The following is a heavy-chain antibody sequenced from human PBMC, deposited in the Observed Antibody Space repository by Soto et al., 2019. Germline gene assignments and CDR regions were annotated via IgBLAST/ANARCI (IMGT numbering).Heavy chain of an antibody. J-gene: IGHJ5*02. V-gene: IGHV3-30*18. CDR2: ISYDGSNK. CDR3: AKAIGFDP. CDR1: GFTFSSYG. Sequence: QVQLVESGGGVVQPGRSLRLSCAASGFTFSSYGMHWVRQAPGKGLEWVAVISYDGSNKYYADSVKGRFTISRDNSKNTLHLQMNSLRAEDTAVYYCAKAIGFDPWGQGTLVTVSS. D-gene: IGHD2-2*02.